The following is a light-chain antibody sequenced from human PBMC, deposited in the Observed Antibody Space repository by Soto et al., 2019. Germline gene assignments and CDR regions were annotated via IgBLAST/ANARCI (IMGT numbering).Light chain of an antibody. V-gene: IGKV3-15*01. CDR3: QQYENWPPVT. Sequence: IVMTQSPATLSVSPVERVTLSFRASQNIRRSLAWYQQKPGQPPRLLIYNSYTRATGIAARFSGSGSGTDFTLTISSLQVEDSAIYFCQQYENWPPVTFGGGTKVDIK. J-gene: IGKJ4*01. CDR1: QNIRRS. CDR2: NSY.